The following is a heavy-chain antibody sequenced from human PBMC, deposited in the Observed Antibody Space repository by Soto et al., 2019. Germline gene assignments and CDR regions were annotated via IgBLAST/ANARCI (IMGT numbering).Heavy chain of an antibody. CDR1: GFTFSSYG. CDR2: IRGDGGQT. CDR3: ARDVGLDSDDSFAY. J-gene: IGHJ4*02. D-gene: IGHD3-9*01. Sequence: VGSLRLSCTASGFTFSSYGMGWVRQAPGKGLQWVSTIRGDGGQTHYTDSVKGRFSISRDNSKNTVYLQMDSLRAEDTAMYFCARDVGLDSDDSFAYWGQGTQVTVSS. V-gene: IGHV3-23*01.